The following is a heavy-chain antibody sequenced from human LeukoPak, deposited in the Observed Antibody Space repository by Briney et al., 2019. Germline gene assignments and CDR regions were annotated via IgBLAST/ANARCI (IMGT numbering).Heavy chain of an antibody. J-gene: IGHJ4*02. CDR1: GGSFSGYY. D-gene: IGHD5-18*01. CDR3: ARSAAMAEIDY. Sequence: SETLSLTCAVYGGSFSGYYWSWIRQPPGKGLEWIGEINHSGSTNYNPSLKSRVTRSVDTSKNQFSLKLSSVTAADTAVYYCARSAAMAEIDYWGQGTLVTVSS. V-gene: IGHV4-34*01. CDR2: INHSGST.